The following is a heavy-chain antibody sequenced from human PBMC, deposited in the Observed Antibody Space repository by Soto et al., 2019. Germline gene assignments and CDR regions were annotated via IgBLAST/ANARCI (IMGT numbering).Heavy chain of an antibody. CDR2: IYYTGNT. D-gene: IGHD1-1*01. CDR3: ASGHDAYKVRY. J-gene: IGHJ4*02. CDR1: GGSISSGGTGCY. V-gene: IGHV4-31*03. Sequence: QVQLQESGPGLVKPSQTLSLTCTVSGGSISSGGTGCYRTWIRQLQGKGLEWIGYIYYTGNTYYTPSLKSRPTISIDTSEDQFSLKLPSVTAADTDVYFCASGHDAYKVRYWGQGTLVTVSS.